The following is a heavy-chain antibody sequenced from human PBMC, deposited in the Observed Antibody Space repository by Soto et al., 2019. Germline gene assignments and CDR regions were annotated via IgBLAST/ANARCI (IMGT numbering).Heavy chain of an antibody. CDR2: IYFTGNT. CDR1: GGSITSSSHF. V-gene: IGHV4-39*01. J-gene: IGHJ5*02. Sequence: ASGGSITSSSHFWGWVRQPPGKGLEWIGTIYFTGNTYYTPSLKSRLTMSIDTSKNEFSLRLNSVTAADTAVYYCAGQTFTIAAASYGRSNWFDPWGPGTLVTVS. D-gene: IGHD6-25*01. CDR3: AGQTFTIAAASYGRSNWFDP.